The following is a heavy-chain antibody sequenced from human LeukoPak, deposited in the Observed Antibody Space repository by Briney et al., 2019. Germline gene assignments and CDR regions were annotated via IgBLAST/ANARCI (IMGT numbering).Heavy chain of an antibody. CDR3: ARDFRLYNWFDP. V-gene: IGHV3-53*01. CDR2: IYSGGSS. CDR1: GFTVSTNY. J-gene: IGHJ5*02. Sequence: SGGSLRLSCAASGFTVSTNYMSWVRQAPGKGLEWVSVIYSGGSSYYADSVKGRFTISRDNAKNSLYLQMNSLRAEDTAVYYCARDFRLYNWFDPWGQGTLVTVSS.